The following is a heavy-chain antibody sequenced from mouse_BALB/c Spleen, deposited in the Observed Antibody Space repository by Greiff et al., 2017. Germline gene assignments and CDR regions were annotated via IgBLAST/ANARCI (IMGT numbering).Heavy chain of an antibody. D-gene: IGHD2-1*01. V-gene: IGHV1-69*02. CDR2: IDPSDSYT. CDR1: GYTFTSYW. Sequence: QVQLKQPGAELVKPGASVKLSCKASGYTFTSYWMHWVKQRPGQGLEWIGEIDPSDSYTNYNQKFKGKATLTVDKSSSTAYMQLSSLTSEDSAVYYCARRDGNYLYYAMDYWGQGTSVTVSS. CDR3: ARRDGNYLYYAMDY. J-gene: IGHJ4*01.